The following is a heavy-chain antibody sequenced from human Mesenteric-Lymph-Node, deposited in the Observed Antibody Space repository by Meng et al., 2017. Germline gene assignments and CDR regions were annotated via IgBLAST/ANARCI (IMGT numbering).Heavy chain of an antibody. CDR2: ICCSGGGT. D-gene: IGHD4/OR15-4a*01. CDR1: GFTFSTHA. J-gene: IGHJ6*02. CDR3: AKGAVEYVLTPKTYYHYGVDV. V-gene: IGHV3-23*01. Sequence: GESLKISCVVSGFTFSTHAMPWVRQAPGKGLEWVSIICCSGGGTYYSDSVKGRFTISRDNSKNTLYLQMNSLRDEDTSLYYSAKGAVEYVLTPKTYYHYGVDVWGQGTTVTVSS.